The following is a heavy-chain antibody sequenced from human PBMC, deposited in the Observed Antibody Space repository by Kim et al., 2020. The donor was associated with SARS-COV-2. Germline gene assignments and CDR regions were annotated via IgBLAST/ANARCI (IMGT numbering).Heavy chain of an antibody. CDR1: GFTFSSYA. CDR3: AKDLQTGYYTPMGGMDV. D-gene: IGHD3-9*01. CDR2: ISGSGGST. Sequence: GGSLRLSCAASGFTFSSYAMRWVRQAPGKGLEWVSAISGSGGSTYYADSVKGRFTISRDNSKNTLYLQMNSLRAEDTAVYYCAKDLQTGYYTPMGGMDVWGQGTTVTVSS. J-gene: IGHJ6*02. V-gene: IGHV3-23*01.